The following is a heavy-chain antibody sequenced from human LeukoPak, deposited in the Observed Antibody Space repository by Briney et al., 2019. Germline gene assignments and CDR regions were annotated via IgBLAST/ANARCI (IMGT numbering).Heavy chain of an antibody. Sequence: PGGSLRLSCAASGFTFSAYGMHWVRQAPGKGLEWVALIWYDGSNKKFADSVKGRFSMSRDNSNNTVYLQMNSLRAEDTAVYYCARDRDYGSGITWGGVEDYYGMDVWGKGTTVTVSA. CDR1: GFTFSAYG. CDR2: IWYDGSNK. CDR3: ARDRDYGSGITWGGVEDYYGMDV. D-gene: IGHD3-10*01. V-gene: IGHV3-33*01. J-gene: IGHJ6*04.